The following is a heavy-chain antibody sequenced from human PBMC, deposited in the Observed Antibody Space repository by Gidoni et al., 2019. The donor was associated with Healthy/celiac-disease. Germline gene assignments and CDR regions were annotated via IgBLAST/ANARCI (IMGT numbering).Heavy chain of an antibody. CDR2: IYYSGST. CDR3: ARPASGYNADDY. V-gene: IGHV4-39*01. Sequence: QLQLQESGPGLVKPSETLSLTCTVPGGSISSSSYYWGWIRQPPGKGLEWIGSIYYSGSTYYNPSLKSRVTISVDTSKNQFSLKLSSVTASDTAVYYCARPASGYNADDYWGQGTLVTVSS. J-gene: IGHJ4*02. CDR1: GGSISSSSYY. D-gene: IGHD5-12*01.